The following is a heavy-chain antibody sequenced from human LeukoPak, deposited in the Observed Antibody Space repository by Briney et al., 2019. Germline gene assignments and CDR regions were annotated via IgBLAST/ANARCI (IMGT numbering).Heavy chain of an antibody. CDR1: TGSISTYF. J-gene: IGHJ6*02. CDR3: ARECTTSCYRGMDV. V-gene: IGHV4-4*07. CDR2: IYTSGIT. Sequence: SETLSLTCSVSTGSISTYFWSWIRQPAGKGLEWIGRIYTSGITNYNPSLNNRVTMSVDTSKNQFSLKLGSVTAADTALYFCARECTTSCYRGMDVWGQGTTVTVSS. D-gene: IGHD2-2*01.